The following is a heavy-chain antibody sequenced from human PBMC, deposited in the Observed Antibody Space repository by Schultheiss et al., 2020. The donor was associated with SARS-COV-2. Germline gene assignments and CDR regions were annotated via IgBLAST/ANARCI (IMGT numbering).Heavy chain of an antibody. V-gene: IGHV4-31*03. J-gene: IGHJ5*02. CDR3: ARKNYGDYENWLDP. D-gene: IGHD4-17*01. Sequence: LRLSCTVSGGSISSGGYYWSWIRQHPGKGLEWIGYIYYSGSTYYNPSLKSRVTISVDTSKNQFSLKLSSVTAADTAVYYCARKNYGDYENWLDPWGQGTLVTVSS. CDR2: IYYSGST. CDR1: GGSISSGGYY.